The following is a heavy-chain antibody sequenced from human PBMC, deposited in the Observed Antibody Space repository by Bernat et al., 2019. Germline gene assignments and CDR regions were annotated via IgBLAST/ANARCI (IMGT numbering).Heavy chain of an antibody. CDR1: GYAFSSYG. V-gene: IGHV1-18*01. J-gene: IGHJ3*02. CDR2: ISAYNGNT. Sequence: QVQLVQSGAEVKKPGASVKVSCTASGYAFSSYGISWVRQAPAQGLEWMGWISAYNGNTNYVQRLQGRVTMTTDTSTTTAYMELRSLRSDDTAVYYCARDSPYGDFSDAFDIWGQGTMVTVSS. D-gene: IGHD4-17*01. CDR3: ARDSPYGDFSDAFDI.